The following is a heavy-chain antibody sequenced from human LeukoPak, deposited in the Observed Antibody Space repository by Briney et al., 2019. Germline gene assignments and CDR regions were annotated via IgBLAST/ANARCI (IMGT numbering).Heavy chain of an antibody. CDR2: IRYDGSNK. V-gene: IGHV3-30*02. J-gene: IGHJ5*02. CDR3: ASPDPTVTSDWFDP. D-gene: IGHD4-11*01. Sequence: GGSLRLSCAASGLTFSSYGMHWVRQAPGKGLEWGAFIRYDGSNKYYADSVKGRFTISRDNSKNTLYLQMNSLRAEDTTVYYCASPDPTVTSDWFDPWGQGTLVTVSS. CDR1: GLTFSSYG.